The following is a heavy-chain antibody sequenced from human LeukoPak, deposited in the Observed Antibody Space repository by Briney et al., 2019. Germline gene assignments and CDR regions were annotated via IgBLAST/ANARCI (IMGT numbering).Heavy chain of an antibody. CDR3: AREGSLHHVNDYFDY. J-gene: IGHJ4*02. V-gene: IGHV3-48*03. CDR1: GFTFSSYE. D-gene: IGHD1-14*01. Sequence: PGGSLRLSCAASGFTFSSYEMNWVRQAPGKGLEWVSYISSSGSTIYYADSVKGRFTISRDNAKNSLSLQMNSLRAEDTAVYYCAREGSLHHVNDYFDYWGQGTLVTVSS. CDR2: ISSSGSTI.